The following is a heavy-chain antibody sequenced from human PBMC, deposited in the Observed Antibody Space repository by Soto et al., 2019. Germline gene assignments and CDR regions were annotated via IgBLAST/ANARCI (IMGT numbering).Heavy chain of an antibody. D-gene: IGHD4-17*01. V-gene: IGHV3-30-3*01. CDR3: ARESSSTVTTGGGGSAKDY. Sequence: QVHLVESGGGVVQPGRSLRLSCAASGLTFSNYAMHWVRQAPGKGLEWVAFISYDGTNRCYPDSVKGRFTISRDNSKNKLYLQMDRLKTEDTAGYYCARESSSTVTTGGGGSAKDYWGQGTLVTVSS. J-gene: IGHJ4*02. CDR2: ISYDGTNR. CDR1: GLTFSNYA.